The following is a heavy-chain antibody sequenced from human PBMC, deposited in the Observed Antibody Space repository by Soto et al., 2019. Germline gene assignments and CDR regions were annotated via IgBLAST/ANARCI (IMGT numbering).Heavy chain of an antibody. Sequence: QITLKESGPTLVKPTQTLTLTCTFSGFSLITSGVGVGWIRQPPGKALEWLALIYWDDDKRYSPSLKSRLTIPKDTSNNHAVRTMTHTDPVDTATVYCAHRRPFINTCNGGWFAPWGPGTLGTVSS. J-gene: IGHJ5*02. CDR3: AHRRPFINTCNGGWFAP. D-gene: IGHD2-15*01. CDR2: IYWDDDK. V-gene: IGHV2-5*02. CDR1: GFSLITSGVG.